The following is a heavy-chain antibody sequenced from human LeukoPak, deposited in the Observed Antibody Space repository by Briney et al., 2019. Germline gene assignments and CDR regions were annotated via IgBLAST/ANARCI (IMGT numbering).Heavy chain of an antibody. Sequence: PGGSLRLSCAASGFTFSSYAMHWVRQAPGKGLEWVAVVLDDGSNTYYADSVKGRFTVSRDNTKNTLYLHMNSLRAEDTAVYYCARVDDLDAFDIWGQGTMVTVSS. CDR2: VLDDGSNT. CDR3: ARVDDLDAFDI. V-gene: IGHV3-30*04. J-gene: IGHJ3*02. CDR1: GFTFSSYA. D-gene: IGHD2-2*03.